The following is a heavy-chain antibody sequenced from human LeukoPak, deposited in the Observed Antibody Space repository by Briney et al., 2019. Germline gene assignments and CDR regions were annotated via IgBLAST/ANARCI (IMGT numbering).Heavy chain of an antibody. J-gene: IGHJ4*02. V-gene: IGHV4-31*03. CDR3: VRGGFYVKY. Sequence: PSETLSLTCSASGDSISDGGYYWSWIRQHPGKGLEWVGYIYYSGTTYYNPTLKSRVSMSVDAWENQFSLSLTSVTAADTAIYYCVRGGFYVKYWGQGKLVTVSS. CDR1: GDSISDGGYY. D-gene: IGHD3-22*01. CDR2: IYYSGTT.